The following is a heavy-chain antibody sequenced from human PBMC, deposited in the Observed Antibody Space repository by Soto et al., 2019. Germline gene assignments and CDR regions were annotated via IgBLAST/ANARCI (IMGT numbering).Heavy chain of an antibody. CDR2: INAGNGNT. D-gene: IGHD3-3*01. CDR3: ARSDAYYDFWSGYQNYYGMDV. Sequence: GASVKVSCKASGYTFTSYAMHWVRQAPGQRLEWMGWINAGNGNTKYSQKFQGRVTITRDTSASTAYMELSSLRSEDTAVYYCARSDAYYDFWSGYQNYYGMDVWGQGTTVTVSS. V-gene: IGHV1-3*01. CDR1: GYTFTSYA. J-gene: IGHJ6*02.